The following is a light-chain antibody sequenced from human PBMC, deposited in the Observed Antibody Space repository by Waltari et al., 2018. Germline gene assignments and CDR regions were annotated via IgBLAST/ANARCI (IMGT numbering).Light chain of an antibody. CDR3: MQALQTPNT. CDR1: QSLLHRNGYNY. V-gene: IGKV2-28*01. Sequence: DIVMTQSPLSLPVTPGEPASISCRSSQSLLHRNGYNYLDWYLQKPGQSPQLRIYVGSNRASGVPDRFSGSGSGTDFTLKISRVEAEDVGVYYCMQALQTPNTFGQGTKLEIK. CDR2: VGS. J-gene: IGKJ2*01.